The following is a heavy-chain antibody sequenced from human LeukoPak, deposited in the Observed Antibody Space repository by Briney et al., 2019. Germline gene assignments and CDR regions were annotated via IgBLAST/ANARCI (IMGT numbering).Heavy chain of an antibody. CDR3: AKHFSSSWSPFDY. V-gene: IGHV3-48*01. J-gene: IGHJ4*02. CDR2: ITSSSSTI. CDR1: GFTFSSYS. D-gene: IGHD6-13*01. Sequence: GGSLRLSCAASGFTFSSYSMNWVRQAPGKGLEWVSYITSSSSTIYYADSVKGRFTISRDNAKNSLYLQMNSLRAEDTAVYYCAKHFSSSWSPFDYWGQGTLVTVSS.